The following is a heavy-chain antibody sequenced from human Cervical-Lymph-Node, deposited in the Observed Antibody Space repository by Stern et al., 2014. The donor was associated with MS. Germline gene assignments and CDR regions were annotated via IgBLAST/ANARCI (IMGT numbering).Heavy chain of an antibody. J-gene: IGHJ4*02. CDR1: GFTLSDHY. D-gene: IGHD2-2*03. Sequence: VQLVESGGDLAKPGGSLRLSCAASGFTLSDHYMTWIRQAPGKGLEWISYISSSGYTIYSADSVKGRFTISRDSAKNLLYLQLNSLRAEDTAVYYCARGDNVGYGYGLDYWGQGTLVTVSS. CDR2: ISSSGYTI. V-gene: IGHV3-11*01. CDR3: ARGDNVGYGYGLDY.